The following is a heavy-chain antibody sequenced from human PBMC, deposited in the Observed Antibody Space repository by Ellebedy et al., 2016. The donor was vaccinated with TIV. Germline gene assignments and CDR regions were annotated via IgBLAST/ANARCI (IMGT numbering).Heavy chain of an antibody. Sequence: PGGSLRLSCAASGFTFSSYAMSWVRQAPGKGLEWVSAISGSGGSTYYAASVKGRFTISRDNSKNTLYLQMNSLRAEDTAVYYCAKDLGYSSGYATFFDYWGQGTLVTVSS. CDR2: ISGSGGST. J-gene: IGHJ4*02. V-gene: IGHV3-23*01. D-gene: IGHD3-22*01. CDR1: GFTFSSYA. CDR3: AKDLGYSSGYATFFDY.